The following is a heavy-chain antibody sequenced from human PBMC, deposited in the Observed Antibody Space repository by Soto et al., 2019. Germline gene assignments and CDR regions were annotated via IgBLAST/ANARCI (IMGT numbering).Heavy chain of an antibody. CDR3: ARPHSDFWSVSEY. Sequence: GGTLRLRRGAAGFRCGNYGGRRVRQEKGKGLERGLAINDHGVTTYYAASVNGRFAISRDNSKNTLYLQMNTLRAEDTARYYCARPHSDFWSVSEYWVQGTLVTVSS. V-gene: IGHV3-23*01. J-gene: IGHJ4*02. D-gene: IGHD3-3*01. CDR1: GFRCGNYG. CDR2: INDHGVTT.